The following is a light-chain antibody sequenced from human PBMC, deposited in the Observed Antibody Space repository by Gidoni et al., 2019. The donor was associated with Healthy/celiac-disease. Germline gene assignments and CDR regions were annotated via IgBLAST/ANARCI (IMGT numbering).Light chain of an antibody. CDR1: QSVSSSY. CDR2: GAS. Sequence: EFVLTQSPGTLSLSPGERATLSCRASQSVSSSYLAWYHQKPGQAPRPLIYGASSRATGIPDRCSGSGCGTDFTLTISRMEPEDFAVYYCQQYGSSPPYTFXQXTKLEIK. CDR3: QQYGSSPPYT. J-gene: IGKJ2*01. V-gene: IGKV3-20*01.